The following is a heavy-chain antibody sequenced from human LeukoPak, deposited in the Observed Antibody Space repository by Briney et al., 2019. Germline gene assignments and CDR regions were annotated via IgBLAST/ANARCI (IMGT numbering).Heavy chain of an antibody. Sequence: PGGSLRLSCAASGFTFSSYWMHWVRQAPGKGLVWVSRINSDGSSTSYADSVKGRFTISRDNAKNSLYLQMNSLRAEDTALYYCARGLVRGNDAFDIWGQGTMVTVSS. CDR2: INSDGSST. CDR3: ARGLVRGNDAFDI. D-gene: IGHD2-8*02. CDR1: GFTFSSYW. J-gene: IGHJ3*02. V-gene: IGHV3-74*01.